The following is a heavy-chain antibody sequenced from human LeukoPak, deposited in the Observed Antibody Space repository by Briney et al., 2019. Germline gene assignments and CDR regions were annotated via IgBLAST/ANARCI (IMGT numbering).Heavy chain of an antibody. J-gene: IGHJ6*03. CDR2: IRYDGSNK. V-gene: IGHV3-30*02. CDR1: GFTFSSYG. Sequence: PGGSLRLSCAASGFTFSSYGMHWVRQAPGKGLEWVAFIRYDGSNKYYADSVKGRFTISRDNSKNTLYLQMNSLRAEDTAVYYCAKALVVVAATYYYYYMDVWGKGTTVTVSS. CDR3: AKALVVVAATYYYYYMDV. D-gene: IGHD2-15*01.